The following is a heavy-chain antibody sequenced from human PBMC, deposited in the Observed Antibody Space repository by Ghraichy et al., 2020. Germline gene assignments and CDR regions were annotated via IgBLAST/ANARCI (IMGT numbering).Heavy chain of an antibody. CDR3: AREVIGWYYGMDV. V-gene: IGHV3-7*01. CDR1: GFTFSSYW. Sequence: GGSLRLSCAGSGFTFSSYWMTWVRQAPGKGLEWVANIKQDGTEKYYVDSVKGRFTIYRDNAKNSLSLQMNSLRAEDTAVYYCAREVIGWYYGMDVWGPGTTVTVSS. CDR2: IKQDGTEK. J-gene: IGHJ6*02. D-gene: IGHD6-19*01.